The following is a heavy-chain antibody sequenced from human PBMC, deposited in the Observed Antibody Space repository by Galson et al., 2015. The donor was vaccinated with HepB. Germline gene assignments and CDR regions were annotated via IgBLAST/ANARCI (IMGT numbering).Heavy chain of an antibody. CDR3: ARFLDLGYCSSTSCRFYGVDV. CDR1: GFKIDDYG. CDR2: INWNGGST. Sequence: SLRLYCAASGFKIDDYGMSWVRQAPGKGLEWVSGINWNGGSTGYADSVKGRFTISRDNAENSLYLQMNSLRAEDTALYHCARFLDLGYCSSTSCRFYGVDVWGQGTTVTVSS. J-gene: IGHJ6*02. V-gene: IGHV3-20*01. D-gene: IGHD2-2*01.